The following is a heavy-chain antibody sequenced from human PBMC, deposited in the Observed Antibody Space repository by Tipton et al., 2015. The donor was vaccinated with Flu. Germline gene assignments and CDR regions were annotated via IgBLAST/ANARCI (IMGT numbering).Heavy chain of an antibody. J-gene: IGHJ6*02. Sequence: LRLSCSVSGGSIGSRYFWNWIRQPAGKGLEWIGRIHTSGTTYYKPSLKSRVTISLDTSKNHFSLRLTSVTAADTALYFCARAESSLWAGHYYGLDVWGQGTTVTVSS. CDR1: GGSIGSRYF. V-gene: IGHV4-61*02. CDR2: IHTSGTT. CDR3: ARAESSLWAGHYYGLDV. D-gene: IGHD6-19*01.